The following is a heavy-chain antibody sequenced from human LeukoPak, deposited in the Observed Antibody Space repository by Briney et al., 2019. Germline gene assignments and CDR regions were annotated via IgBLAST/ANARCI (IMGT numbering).Heavy chain of an antibody. Sequence: GSLRLSCAASGFTFSSYAMTWVRQAPGKGLEWVSVISGSGGSAYYADSVKGRFTISRDNSKNTLYLQMNSLRADDTAVYYCAKDRICTNNVCYFDYWGQGTLVTVSS. CDR1: GFTFSSYA. CDR3: AKDRICTNNVCYFDY. CDR2: ISGSGGSA. D-gene: IGHD2-8*01. V-gene: IGHV3-23*01. J-gene: IGHJ4*02.